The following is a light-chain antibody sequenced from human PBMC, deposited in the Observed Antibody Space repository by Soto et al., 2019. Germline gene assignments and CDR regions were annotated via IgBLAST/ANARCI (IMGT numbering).Light chain of an antibody. CDR2: WAS. CDR3: QQYYSTPLT. V-gene: IGKV4-1*01. Sequence: DIVMTQSPDSLAVSLGERATINCKSSQTVLYSSNNKNYLAWYQQKPGQPPKLLIYWASTRQSGVPDRFSGRGSGADFTLTISSLHAEDVAVYYCQQYYSTPLTFGGGTKVELK. J-gene: IGKJ4*01. CDR1: QTVLYSSNNKNY.